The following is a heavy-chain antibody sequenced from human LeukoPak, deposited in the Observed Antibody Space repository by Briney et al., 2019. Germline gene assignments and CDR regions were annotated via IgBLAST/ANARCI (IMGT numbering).Heavy chain of an antibody. D-gene: IGHD3-22*01. CDR3: TTDKPDYYYDSSGYYPAIDY. CDR1: GFTFSNAW. Sequence: GGSLRLSCAASGFTFSNAWMNWVRQAPGKGLEWVGRIKSKTDGGTTGYAAPVKGRFTISRDDSKNTLYLQMNSLKTEDTAVYYCTTDKPDYYYDSSGYYPAIDYWGQGTLVTVSS. V-gene: IGHV3-15*07. CDR2: IKSKTDGGTT. J-gene: IGHJ4*02.